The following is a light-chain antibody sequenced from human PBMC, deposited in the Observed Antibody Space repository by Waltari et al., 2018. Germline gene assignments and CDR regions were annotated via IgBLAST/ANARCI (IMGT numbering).Light chain of an antibody. CDR2: WAS. CDR3: QQYYSTPHLT. Sequence: DIVMTQSPDSLAVSLGERATINCKPSQSVLYSSNNKNYLAWYQQKPGQPPKLLIYWASTRESGVPDRFSGSGSGTDFTLTISSLQAEDVAVYYCQQYYSTPHLTFGGGTKVEIK. V-gene: IGKV4-1*01. CDR1: QSVLYSSNNKNY. J-gene: IGKJ4*01.